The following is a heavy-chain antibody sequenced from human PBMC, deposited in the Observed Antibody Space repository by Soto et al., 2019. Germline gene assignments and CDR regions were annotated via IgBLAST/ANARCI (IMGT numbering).Heavy chain of an antibody. J-gene: IGHJ6*02. Sequence: ASVKVSCKASGYTFTSYGTGWVRQAPGQGLEWMGWISAYNGNTNYAQKLQGRVTMTTDTSTSTAYTELRSLRSDDTAVYYCARESEQQLAYYYYYGMDVWG. D-gene: IGHD6-13*01. CDR3: ARESEQQLAYYYYYGMDV. V-gene: IGHV1-18*01. CDR1: GYTFTSYG. CDR2: ISAYNGNT.